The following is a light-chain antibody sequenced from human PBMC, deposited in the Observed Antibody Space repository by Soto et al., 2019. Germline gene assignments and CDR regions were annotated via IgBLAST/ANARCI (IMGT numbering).Light chain of an antibody. CDR2: DAS. CDR3: QQRRYWVT. CDR1: QSVSTY. V-gene: IGKV3-11*01. Sequence: EIVLTQSPATLSLSPGERATLSCRASQSVSTYLAWYQRKPGQAPRLLIYDASNRATGIPARFSGSGSGTDFTLTISSLEPEDFAIYFCQQRRYWVTFGQGTRLEIK. J-gene: IGKJ5*01.